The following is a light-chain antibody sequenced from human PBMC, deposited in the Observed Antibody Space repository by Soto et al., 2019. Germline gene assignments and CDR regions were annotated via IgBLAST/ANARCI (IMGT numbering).Light chain of an antibody. CDR2: DVN. Sequence: QSALTQPRSVSGSPGQSVTISCTGTSSDVGGYNFVSWYQQYPGKAPKLIIYDVNKRPSGVPDRFSGSKSGNTASLTISGLQAEDEADYSCCSYAGTYTLWVFGGGTKLTVL. J-gene: IGLJ3*02. CDR3: CSYAGTYTLWV. CDR1: SSDVGGYNF. V-gene: IGLV2-11*01.